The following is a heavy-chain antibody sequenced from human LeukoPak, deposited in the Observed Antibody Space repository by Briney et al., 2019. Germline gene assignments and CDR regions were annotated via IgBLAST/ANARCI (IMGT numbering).Heavy chain of an antibody. CDR2: ISSSSSTI. V-gene: IGHV3-48*01. CDR1: GFTFSSYS. Sequence: PGGSLRLSCAASGFTFSSYSMNWVRQAPGKGLEWVSYISSSSSTIYYADSVKGRFTISRDNAKNSLYLQMNSLRAEDTAVYYCARDQLERNYYYMDVWGKGTTVTVSS. D-gene: IGHD1-1*01. CDR3: ARDQLERNYYYMDV. J-gene: IGHJ6*03.